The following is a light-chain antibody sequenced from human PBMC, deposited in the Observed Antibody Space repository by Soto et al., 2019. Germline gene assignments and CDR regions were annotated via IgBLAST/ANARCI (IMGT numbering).Light chain of an antibody. CDR2: AAS. CDR3: QQLFDSPIT. Sequence: DIQMTQYPSSLSASVGDIVTITCLASQVISTSLAWYQVKPGKAPKLLIYAASTLESGVPSRFSATVSGTEFSLTITSLQPEDFATYYCQQLFDSPITFGQGTRLEIK. CDR1: QVISTS. J-gene: IGKJ5*01. V-gene: IGKV1-9*01.